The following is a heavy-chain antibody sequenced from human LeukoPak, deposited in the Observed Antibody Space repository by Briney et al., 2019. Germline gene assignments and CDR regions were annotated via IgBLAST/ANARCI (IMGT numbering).Heavy chain of an antibody. J-gene: IGHJ4*02. CDR3: ARASSWYALAY. CDR2: IYHSGNS. Sequence: SGTLSLTCAVSGGSINTSYSWCWVRQPPGKGLEWIGEIYHSGNSNYNPSLKSRVTIPIDKSKNQFSLKLSSVTAADTAVYYCARASSWYALAYWGQGTLVTVSS. CDR1: GGSINTSYS. D-gene: IGHD6-13*01. V-gene: IGHV4-4*02.